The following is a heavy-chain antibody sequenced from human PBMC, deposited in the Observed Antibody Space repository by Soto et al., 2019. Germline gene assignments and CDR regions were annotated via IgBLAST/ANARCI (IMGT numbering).Heavy chain of an antibody. D-gene: IGHD3-9*01. CDR3: ARDAFLTGYYSNWFDP. Sequence: LSLTCAVYGGSFSGYYWSWIRQPPGKGLEWIGEINHSGSTSYNPSLKSRVTISVDTSKNQFSLKLSSVTAADTAVYYCARDAFLTGYYSNWFDPWGQGTLVTVSS. CDR2: INHSGST. J-gene: IGHJ5*02. CDR1: GGSFSGYY. V-gene: IGHV4-34*01.